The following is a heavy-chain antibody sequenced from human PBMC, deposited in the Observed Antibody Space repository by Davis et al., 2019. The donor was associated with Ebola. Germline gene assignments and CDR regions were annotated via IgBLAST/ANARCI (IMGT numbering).Heavy chain of an antibody. CDR1: GFTFSSYA. CDR3: ARVFSRRVVPARYGMDV. CDR2: ISYDGSNK. J-gene: IGHJ6*02. Sequence: GGSLRLSCAASGFTFSSYAMSWVRQAPGKGLEWVAVISYDGSNKYYADSVKGRFTISSDNSKNTLYLQMNSLRAEDTAVYYCARVFSRRVVPARYGMDVWGQGTTVTVSS. V-gene: IGHV3-30-3*01. D-gene: IGHD2-2*01.